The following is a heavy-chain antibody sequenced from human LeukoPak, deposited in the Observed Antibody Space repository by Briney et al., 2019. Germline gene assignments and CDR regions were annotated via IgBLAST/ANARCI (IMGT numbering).Heavy chain of an antibody. V-gene: IGHV4-34*01. J-gene: IGHJ4*02. D-gene: IGHD1-26*01. CDR2: INHRGST. CDR1: GESLSKYY. CDR3: ASSVGSTDY. Sequence: PSETLSLTCGVYGESLSKYYWTWIRQSPGKGLEWIGEINHRGSTNLNPSLKSRVTLSVDTSKHQFSLKLTSVTAADAAVYYCASSVGSTDYWGQGTLVTVSS.